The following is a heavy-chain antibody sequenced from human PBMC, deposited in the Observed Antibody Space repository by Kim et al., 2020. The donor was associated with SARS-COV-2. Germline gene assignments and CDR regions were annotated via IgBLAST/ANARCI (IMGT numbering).Heavy chain of an antibody. D-gene: IGHD4-4*01. CDR2: ISSDGINK. CDR3: AKGVEMTTINSYFDY. J-gene: IGHJ4*03. Sequence: GGSLRLSCAASGFTFSSCDMHWVRQAPGKGLEWVAVISSDGINKYYADSVKGRFAISRDNSKNTLFLQMNSLRAGDTAVYYCAKGVEMTTINSYFDYWG. CDR1: GFTFSSCD. V-gene: IGHV3-30*18.